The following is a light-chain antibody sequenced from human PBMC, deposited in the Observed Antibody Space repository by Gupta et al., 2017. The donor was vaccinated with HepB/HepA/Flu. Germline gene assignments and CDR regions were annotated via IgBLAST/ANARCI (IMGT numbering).Light chain of an antibody. J-gene: IGKJ1*01. CDR3: QQYNSFRA. V-gene: IGKV1-5*03. CDR2: KAS. CDR1: QSISSW. Sequence: IQMTQSPSTLSSSVGDRVTITCRASQSISSWLAWYQQKPGKAPKLLIYKASSLESGVPSRFSGSGSGTEFTLTISSLQPDDFATSYCQQYNSFRAFGQGTKVEIK.